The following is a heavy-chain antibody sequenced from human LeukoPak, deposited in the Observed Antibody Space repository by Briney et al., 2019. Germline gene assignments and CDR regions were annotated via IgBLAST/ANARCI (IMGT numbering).Heavy chain of an antibody. J-gene: IGHJ4*02. CDR3: AKEHYYESSGYYPSFDY. CDR2: ISPDGGNK. D-gene: IGHD3-22*01. Sequence: GRSLRLSCAASGFTFSRYGMHWVRQAPGKGLEWVAVISPDGGNKDYEDSVKGRFTISRDNSKNTLYLQMNSLRAEDTAVYYCAKEHYYESSGYYPSFDYWGQGTLVTVSS. CDR1: GFTFSRYG. V-gene: IGHV3-30*18.